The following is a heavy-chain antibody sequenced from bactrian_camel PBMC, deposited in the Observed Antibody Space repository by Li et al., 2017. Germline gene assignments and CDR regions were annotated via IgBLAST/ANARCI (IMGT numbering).Heavy chain of an antibody. D-gene: IGHD7*01. CDR2: IDNDGNT. V-gene: IGHV3S10*01. CDR1: VAPSRSHY. Sequence: DVQLVESGGDSVQAGGSLRLPCAVSVAPSRSHYMGCMGWFRQSPGKEREGVSAIDNDGNTAYADFVKGRFTISRGNAKNTLYLQMNSLQPEDTAMYYCASGGL.